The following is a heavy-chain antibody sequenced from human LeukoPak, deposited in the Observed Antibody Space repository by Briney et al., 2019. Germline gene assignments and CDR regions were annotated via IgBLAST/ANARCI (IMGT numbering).Heavy chain of an antibody. CDR3: VRGAGWLPDY. J-gene: IGHJ4*02. Sequence: SETLSLTCTVSGASLSSYYCRCLRQSPGKGLEWIGLISYSGSTKYNSTLASRVTISADTSKSQCSPKLSSVTAADTAVYYCVRGAGWLPDYWGQGTLVTVSS. CDR2: ISYSGST. V-gene: IGHV4-59*01. D-gene: IGHD5-24*01. CDR1: GASLSSYY.